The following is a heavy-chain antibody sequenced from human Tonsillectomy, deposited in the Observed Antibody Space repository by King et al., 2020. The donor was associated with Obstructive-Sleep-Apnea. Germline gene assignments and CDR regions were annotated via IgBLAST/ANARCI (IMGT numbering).Heavy chain of an antibody. Sequence: VKLVESGAEVKKPGASVKVSCLASGYTFIDYYIHWVRQAPGQGLEWMGWINPKSGDTNFARKFQGWVTLTRDTSISTAYMELSSLKYDATAIYYCARDRSSYYDSSGYYRDSFDFWGQGTMVAVSS. CDR2: INPKSGDT. V-gene: IGHV1-2*04. CDR3: ARDRSSYYDSSGYYRDSFDF. CDR1: GYTFIDYY. J-gene: IGHJ3*01. D-gene: IGHD3-22*01.